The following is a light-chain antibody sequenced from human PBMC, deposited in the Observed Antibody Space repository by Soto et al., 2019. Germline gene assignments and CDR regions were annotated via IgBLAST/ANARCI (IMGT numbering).Light chain of an antibody. J-gene: IGKJ4*02. Sequence: EIVLTQSPATLSLSPGERATLSCRASQSVTTFLAWYQQKPGQSPSRLIYDASTRATGIPARFSGSGSGTDFTLTISSLEPEDVAVYYCQHRSNLPPIITFGGGTKVEIK. CDR3: QHRSNLPPIIT. V-gene: IGKV3-11*01. CDR1: QSVTTF. CDR2: DAS.